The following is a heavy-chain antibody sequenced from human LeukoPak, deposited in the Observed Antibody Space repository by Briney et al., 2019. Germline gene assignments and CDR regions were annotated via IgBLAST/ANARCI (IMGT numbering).Heavy chain of an antibody. CDR2: VIDNGGFT. J-gene: IGHJ4*02. CDR3: ARDRIPAAHSFDY. Sequence: GGSLRLSCAASGFTFSSYAITWVRQAPGKGLEWVSTVIDNGGFTYYADSVKGRFTISRDNVKNSLYLQMNSLRAEDTAVYYCARDRIPAAHSFDYWGQGTLVTVSS. V-gene: IGHV3-23*01. CDR1: GFTFSSYA. D-gene: IGHD2-2*01.